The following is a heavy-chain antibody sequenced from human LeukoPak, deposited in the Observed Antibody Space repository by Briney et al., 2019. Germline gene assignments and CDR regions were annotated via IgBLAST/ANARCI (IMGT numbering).Heavy chain of an antibody. Sequence: SQTLSLTCAISGDSVSSNSAAWTWIKQSPSRGLEWLGRTYYRSKWYNDYAVSVKSRITINPDTSKNQFSLQLNSVTPEDTAVYYCARDLRGAFSGCFDYWGQGTLVTVSS. J-gene: IGHJ4*02. CDR2: TYYRSKWYN. CDR3: ARDLRGAFSGCFDY. V-gene: IGHV6-1*01. CDR1: GDSVSSNSAA. D-gene: IGHD6-19*01.